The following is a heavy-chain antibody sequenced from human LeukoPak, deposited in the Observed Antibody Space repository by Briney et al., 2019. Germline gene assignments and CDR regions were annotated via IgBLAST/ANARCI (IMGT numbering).Heavy chain of an antibody. CDR3: ARNQSTSRETYFDY. CDR2: IYSSGST. Sequence: SETLSLTCTVSGGSISSNNYYWGWIRQPPGKGLEWIGSIYSSGSTSYSPSLKSRVTISVDTSKNQFSLKLTSVTAADTAVYYCARNQSTSRETYFDYWGQGTLVTVSS. CDR1: GGSISSNNYY. V-gene: IGHV4-39*01. D-gene: IGHD1-26*01. J-gene: IGHJ4*02.